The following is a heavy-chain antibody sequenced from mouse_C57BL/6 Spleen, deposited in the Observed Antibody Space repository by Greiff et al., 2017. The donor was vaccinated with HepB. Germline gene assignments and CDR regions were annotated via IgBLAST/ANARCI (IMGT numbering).Heavy chain of an antibody. CDR3: TRSGSNYDYFDY. D-gene: IGHD2-5*01. CDR1: GYTFTDYE. J-gene: IGHJ2*01. V-gene: IGHV1-15*01. Sequence: VQLQQSGAELVRPGASVTLSCKASGYTFTDYEMHWVKQTPVHGLEWIGAIDPETGGTAYNQKFKGKAILTADKSSSTAYMELRSLTSEDSAVYYCTRSGSNYDYFDYWGQGTTLTVSS. CDR2: IDPETGGT.